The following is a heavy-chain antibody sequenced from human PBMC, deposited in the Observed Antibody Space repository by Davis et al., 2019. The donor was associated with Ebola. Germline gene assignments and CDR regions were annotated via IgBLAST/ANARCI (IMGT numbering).Heavy chain of an antibody. CDR3: ARTGDYSRGYYYYGMDV. D-gene: IGHD4-11*01. Sequence: GESLKISCKGSGYSFTSYWIGWVRQMPGKGLEWMGIIYPSDSDTRYSPSFQGQVTISADKSISTAYLQWSSLKASDTAMYYCARTGDYSRGYYYYGMDVWGQGTTVTVSS. V-gene: IGHV5-51*01. CDR1: GYSFTSYW. CDR2: IYPSDSDT. J-gene: IGHJ6*02.